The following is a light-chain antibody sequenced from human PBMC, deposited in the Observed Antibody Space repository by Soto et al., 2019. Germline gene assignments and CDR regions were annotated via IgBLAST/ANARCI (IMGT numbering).Light chain of an antibody. CDR1: QSISSW. V-gene: IGKV1-5*03. J-gene: IGKJ1*01. Sequence: DVKMSQSPSTLSASIGDRVTITCRASQSISSWLAWYQQKPGKAPKLLIYKASSLESGVPSRFSGSGSGTEFTLTISSLQPDDFATYYCQQYNSYWTFAQGTKV. CDR3: QQYNSYWT. CDR2: KAS.